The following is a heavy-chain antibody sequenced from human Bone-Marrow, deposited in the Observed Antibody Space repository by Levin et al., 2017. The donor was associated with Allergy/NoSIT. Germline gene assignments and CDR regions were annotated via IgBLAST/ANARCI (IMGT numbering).Heavy chain of an antibody. V-gene: IGHV2-70*11. Sequence: QTLSLTCTFSGFSLSTSGMCVNWIRQPPGKALEWLARIDWDDDKYYSTSLKTRLTISKDTSKNQVVLTMTNMDPVDTATYYCARIPPPGTYYNWDDYWGQGTLVTVSS. CDR2: IDWDDDK. J-gene: IGHJ4*02. D-gene: IGHD3-10*01. CDR3: ARIPPPGTYYNWDDY. CDR1: GFSLSTSGMC.